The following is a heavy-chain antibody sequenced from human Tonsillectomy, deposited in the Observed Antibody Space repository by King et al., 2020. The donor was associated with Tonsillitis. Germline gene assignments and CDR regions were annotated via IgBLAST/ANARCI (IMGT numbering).Heavy chain of an antibody. Sequence: QLVQSGAEVKKPGSSVKVSCKASGGTFSSYAISWVRQAPGQGLEWMGGIIPIFGTANYAQKFQGRVTITADESTSTAYMELSSLRFENTAVYYCARGSGGYSYGSLDYWGQGTLVTVSS. D-gene: IGHD5-18*01. CDR2: IIPIFGTA. CDR1: GGTFSSYA. CDR3: ARGSGGYSYGSLDY. J-gene: IGHJ4*02. V-gene: IGHV1-69*01.